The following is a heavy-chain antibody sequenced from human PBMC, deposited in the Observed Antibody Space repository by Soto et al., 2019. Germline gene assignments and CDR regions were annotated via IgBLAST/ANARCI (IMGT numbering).Heavy chain of an antibody. CDR3: GRGVADPSAHIGY. J-gene: IGHJ4*02. CDR1: GGSISVSY. V-gene: IGHV4-59*01. CDR2: VYYAGSN. D-gene: IGHD2-21*01. Sequence: PSQSRSLTCSVSGGSISVSYWSCIRQSPRKGREWLGYVYYAGSNNYRPSLRSRVSISLATPKNEFSLRLSSVTDADTAVYFCGRGVADPSAHIGYWGGGSEVTVAS.